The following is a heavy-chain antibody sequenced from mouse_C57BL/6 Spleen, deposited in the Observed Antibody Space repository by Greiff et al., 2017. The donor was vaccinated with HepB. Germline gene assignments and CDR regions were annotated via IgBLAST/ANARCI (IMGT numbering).Heavy chain of an antibody. CDR2: IDPSDSYT. V-gene: IGHV1-69*01. CDR1: GYTFTSYW. CDR3: ARPYYYGSTYWYFDV. D-gene: IGHD1-1*01. J-gene: IGHJ1*03. Sequence: VQLKQPGAELVMPGASVKLSCKASGYTFTSYWMHWVKQRPGQGLEWIGEIDPSDSYTNYNQKFKGKSTLTVDKSSSTAYMQLSSLTSEDSAVYYCARPYYYGSTYWYFDVWGTGTTVTVSS.